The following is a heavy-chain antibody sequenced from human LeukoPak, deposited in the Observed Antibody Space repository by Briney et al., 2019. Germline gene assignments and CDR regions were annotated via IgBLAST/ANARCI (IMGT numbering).Heavy chain of an antibody. D-gene: IGHD2-21*01. CDR3: ASTYSY. V-gene: IGHV4-61*05. CDR2: IYYSGST. CDR1: GGSISTSSYY. J-gene: IGHJ4*02. Sequence: SETLSLTCTVSGGSISTSSYYWGWIRQPPGKGLEWIGYIYYSGSTNYNPSLKSRVTISVDTSKNQFSLKLSSVTAADTAVYYCASTYSYWGQGTLVTVSS.